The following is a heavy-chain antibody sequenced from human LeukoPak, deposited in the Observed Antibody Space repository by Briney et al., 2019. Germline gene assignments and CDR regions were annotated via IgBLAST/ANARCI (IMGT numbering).Heavy chain of an antibody. J-gene: IGHJ4*02. CDR1: GFGFDAYT. D-gene: IGHD3-10*01. Sequence: PGGSLRLSCTASGFGFDAYTMHWVRQAPGKGLEWVSLITWDGGTSYYGDSVKGRFSISRDNNKNSLYLQMNSLRTEDTAVYYCAKDMNYHASGNYYIGFFDSWGQGTLVTVSS. V-gene: IGHV3-43*01. CDR3: AKDMNYHASGNYYIGFFDS. CDR2: ITWDGGTS.